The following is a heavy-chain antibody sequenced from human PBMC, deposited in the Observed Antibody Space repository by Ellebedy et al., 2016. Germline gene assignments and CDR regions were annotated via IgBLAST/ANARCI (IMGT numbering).Heavy chain of an antibody. CDR3: ARTLGYCSGGSCYGGYYFDY. J-gene: IGHJ4*02. CDR2: INHSGST. CDR1: GGSFSGYY. Sequence: SETLSLXCAVYGGSFSGYYWSWIRQPPGKGLEWIGEINHSGSTNYNPSLKSRVTISVDTSKNQFSLKLSSVTAADTAVYYCARTLGYCSGGSCYGGYYFDYWGQGTLVTVSS. V-gene: IGHV4-34*01. D-gene: IGHD2-15*01.